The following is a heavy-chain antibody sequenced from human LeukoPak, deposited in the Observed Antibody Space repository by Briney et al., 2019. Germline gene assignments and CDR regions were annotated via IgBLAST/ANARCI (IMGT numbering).Heavy chain of an antibody. V-gene: IGHV3-53*01. CDR3: ARDLGYCSSTSCLTFDY. D-gene: IGHD2-2*01. CDR2: IYSGGST. CDR1: GFTVSSNY. J-gene: IGHJ4*02. Sequence: GGSLRLSCAASGFTVSSNYMSWVRQAPGKRLEWVSVIYSGGSTYYADSVKGRFTISRDNSKNTLYLQMNSLRAEDTAVYYCARDLGYCSSTSCLTFDYWGQGTLVTVSS.